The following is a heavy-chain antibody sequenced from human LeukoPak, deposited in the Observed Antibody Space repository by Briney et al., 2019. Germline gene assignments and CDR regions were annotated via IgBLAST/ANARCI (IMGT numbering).Heavy chain of an antibody. J-gene: IGHJ4*02. Sequence: SETLSLTCAVYGGSFSGYYWSWIRQPPGKGLEWIGEINHSGSTNYNPSLKSRVTISVDTSKNQFSLKLSSVTAADTAVYYCARLGIAVAVIDYWGQGTLVTVSS. CDR1: GGSFSGYY. D-gene: IGHD6-19*01. V-gene: IGHV4-34*01. CDR2: INHSGST. CDR3: ARLGIAVAVIDY.